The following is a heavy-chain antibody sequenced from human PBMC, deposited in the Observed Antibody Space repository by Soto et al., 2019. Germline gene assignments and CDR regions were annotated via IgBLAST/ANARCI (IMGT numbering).Heavy chain of an antibody. CDR2: IYSGGST. J-gene: IGHJ6*02. V-gene: IGHV3-53*04. CDR3: ARISYGSGSYYGMDV. D-gene: IGHD3-10*01. CDR1: GFTVSSNY. Sequence: EVQLVESGGGLVQPGGSLRLSCAASGFTVSSNYMSWVRQAPGKGLEWVSVIYSGGSTYYADSVKGRFTISRHNSKNTLDLQMNSLRAEDTAVYYCARISYGSGSYYGMDVWGQGTTVTVSS.